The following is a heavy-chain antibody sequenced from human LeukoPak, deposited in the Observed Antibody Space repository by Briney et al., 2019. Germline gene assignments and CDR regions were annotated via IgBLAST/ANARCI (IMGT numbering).Heavy chain of an antibody. D-gene: IGHD5-18*01. V-gene: IGHV1-69*05. CDR1: GGTFINYA. CDR2: MISTLGTR. Sequence: ASVKVSCKASGGTFINYAIIWVRQAPAQGLEWMGAMISTLGTRHYAQNFQGRATMTTDESASTAYMELSSLRLEDTAVYYCARGRRSGNSFCSDFWGQGTLVTVSS. CDR3: ARGRRSGNSFCSDF. J-gene: IGHJ4*02.